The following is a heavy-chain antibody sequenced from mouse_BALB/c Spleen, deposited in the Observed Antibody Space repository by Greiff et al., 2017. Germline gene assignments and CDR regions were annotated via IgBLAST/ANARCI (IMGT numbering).Heavy chain of an antibody. CDR1: GFNIKDYY. V-gene: IGHV14-1*02. Sequence: VQLKESGAELVRPGALVKLSCKASGFNIKDYYMHWVKQRPEQGLEWIGWIDPENGNTIYDPKFQGKATITADTSSNTAYLQLSSLTSEDTAVYYCARNYRYYFDYWGQGTTLTVSS. J-gene: IGHJ2*01. D-gene: IGHD2-14*01. CDR3: ARNYRYYFDY. CDR2: IDPENGNT.